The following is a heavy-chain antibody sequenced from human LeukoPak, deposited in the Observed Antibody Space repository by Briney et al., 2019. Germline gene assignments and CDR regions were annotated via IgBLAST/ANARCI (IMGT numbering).Heavy chain of an antibody. CDR2: INSDGSTT. J-gene: IGHJ4*02. V-gene: IGHV3-74*01. CDR3: ARDGGTGTTDY. Sequence: PGGSLRLSCAASGFTLSRYWMHWVRQALGKGLVWVSRINSDGSTTNYADSVKGRFTISKDTAKNTLYLQMNSLRTDDTAVYYCARDGGTGTTDYWGQGTLVTVSS. D-gene: IGHD1-1*01. CDR1: GFTLSRYW.